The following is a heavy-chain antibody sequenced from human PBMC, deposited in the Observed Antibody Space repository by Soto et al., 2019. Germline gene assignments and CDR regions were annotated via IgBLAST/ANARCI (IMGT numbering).Heavy chain of an antibody. D-gene: IGHD4-17*01. CDR1: GFTFSSYS. V-gene: IGHV3-21*01. Sequence: GGSLRLSCAASGFTFSSYSVNWVRQAPGKGLEWVSSISSSNNYIYYADSVKGRFTISRDNAKNSLYLQMNSLRAEDTAVYYCAREDPVPHDAFDIWGQGTMVTVSS. J-gene: IGHJ3*02. CDR2: ISSSNNYI. CDR3: AREDPVPHDAFDI.